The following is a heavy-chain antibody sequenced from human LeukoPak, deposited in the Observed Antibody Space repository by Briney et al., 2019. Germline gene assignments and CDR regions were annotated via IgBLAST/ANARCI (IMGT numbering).Heavy chain of an antibody. Sequence: SETLSLTCTVSGGSISSYYWSWIRQPPGKGLEWIGYIYYSGSTNYNPSLKSRVTISVDTSKNQFSLKLSSVTAADTAVYYCARVYSSSPLDYYYYMDVWGKGTTVTVSS. CDR3: ARVYSSSPLDYYYYMDV. V-gene: IGHV4-59*01. D-gene: IGHD6-6*01. CDR2: IYYSGST. J-gene: IGHJ6*03. CDR1: GGSISSYY.